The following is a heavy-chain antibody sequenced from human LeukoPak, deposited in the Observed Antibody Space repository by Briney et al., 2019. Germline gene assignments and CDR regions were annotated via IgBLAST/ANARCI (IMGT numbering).Heavy chain of an antibody. Sequence: GGSLRLSSAASVFTFSSSFMSWVRQAPRNGLEWVSSIGVSGGDTYYADSVKGRFTISRDNSKNTLHLQMNSLRAEDTAVYYCAGLKGMDVWGQGTTVTVSS. J-gene: IGHJ6*02. CDR2: IGVSGGDT. V-gene: IGHV3-23*01. CDR3: AGLKGMDV. CDR1: VFTFSSSF.